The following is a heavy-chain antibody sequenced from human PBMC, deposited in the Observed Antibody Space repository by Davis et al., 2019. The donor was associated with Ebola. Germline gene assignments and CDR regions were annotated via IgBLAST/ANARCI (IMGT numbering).Heavy chain of an antibody. Sequence: SETLSLTCTVSGGSISSYYWSWIRQPPGKGLEWIGYIYYSGSTNYNPSLKSRVTISVDTSKNQFSLKLSSVTAADTAVYYCARDDKYYYGMDVWGKGTTVTVSS. V-gene: IGHV4-59*01. D-gene: IGHD3-9*01. CDR2: IYYSGST. CDR1: GGSISSYY. J-gene: IGHJ6*04. CDR3: ARDDKYYYGMDV.